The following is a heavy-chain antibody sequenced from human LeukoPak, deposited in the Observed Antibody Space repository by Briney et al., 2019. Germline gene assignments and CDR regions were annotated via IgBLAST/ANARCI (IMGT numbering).Heavy chain of an antibody. CDR1: GYSFTSYW. D-gene: IGHD6-13*01. CDR2: TYPGDSDT. Sequence: GESLKISCKGSGYSFTSYWIGWVRQMPGKGLEWMGITYPGDSDTRYSPSFQGQVTISADKSISTAYLQWSSLKASDTAMYYCARRYSSSGDAFDIWGQGTMVTVSS. CDR3: ARRYSSSGDAFDI. V-gene: IGHV5-51*01. J-gene: IGHJ3*02.